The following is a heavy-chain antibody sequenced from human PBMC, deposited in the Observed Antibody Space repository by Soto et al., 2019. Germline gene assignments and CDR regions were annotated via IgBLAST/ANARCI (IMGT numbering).Heavy chain of an antibody. J-gene: IGHJ6*02. V-gene: IGHV6-1*01. Sequence: PSQTLSLTCAICGDSVSSNSAAWNWIRQSPSRGLEWLGRTYYRSKWYNDYAVSVKSRITINPDTSKNQFSLQLNSVTPEDTAVYYCAREISEAVAGTDKGVYYYYGMDVWGQGTTVTVSS. D-gene: IGHD6-19*01. CDR3: AREISEAVAGTDKGVYYYYGMDV. CDR1: GDSVSSNSAA. CDR2: TYYRSKWYN.